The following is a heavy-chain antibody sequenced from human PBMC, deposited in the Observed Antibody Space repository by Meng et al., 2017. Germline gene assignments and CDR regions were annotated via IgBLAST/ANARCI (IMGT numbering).Heavy chain of an antibody. CDR3: AHRSSAWAFDS. Sequence: PTLVTPTQTLTLTCPFCGFSLSTGGVGLGWIRQAPGKALEWLALIYWDDDTRYSPSLKSRLSITKDTSKNQVFLTMTNMDPVDTATYYCAHRSSAWAFDSWGQGTLVTVSS. J-gene: IGHJ4*02. CDR1: GFSLSTGGVG. V-gene: IGHV2-5*02. D-gene: IGHD7-27*01. CDR2: IYWDDDT.